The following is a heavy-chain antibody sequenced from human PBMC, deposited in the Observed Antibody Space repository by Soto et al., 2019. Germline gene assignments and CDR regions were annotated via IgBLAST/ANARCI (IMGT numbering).Heavy chain of an antibody. CDR3: ARGGIVAVPAALSSYHDYTNYRFDS. Sequence: QVQLAQSGAEVRKPGSSVKVSCGASGGSFSDFAFSWVRQAPGQGLEWMGGIIPMFAASKYAQRFQDRVTITADESTNTVSLALGSLTSDDTATYYCARGGIVAVPAALSSYHDYTNYRFDSWGQGTLVTVSS. CDR1: GGSFSDFA. CDR2: IIPMFAAS. J-gene: IGHJ4*02. D-gene: IGHD2-15*01. V-gene: IGHV1-69*01.